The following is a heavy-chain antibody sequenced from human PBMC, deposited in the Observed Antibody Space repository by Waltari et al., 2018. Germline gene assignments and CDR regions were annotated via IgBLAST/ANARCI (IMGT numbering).Heavy chain of an antibody. V-gene: IGHV3-53*02. CDR1: GFRVSSNH. J-gene: IGHJ4*02. CDR2: IYNDGRT. CDR3: AAYGGYSY. Sequence: EVQLVETGGGLIQPGGSLRRSCAVSGFRVSSNHVTWVRQVPGKGLEWVSVIYNDGRTYVADSVKGRFTISRDSSKNTVLLQMNMLRVDDTAVYYCAAYGGYSYWGQGTLVTVSS. D-gene: IGHD3-22*01.